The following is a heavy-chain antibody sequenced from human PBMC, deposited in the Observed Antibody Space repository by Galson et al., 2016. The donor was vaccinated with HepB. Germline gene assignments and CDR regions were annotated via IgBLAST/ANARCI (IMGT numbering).Heavy chain of an antibody. J-gene: IGHJ2*01. CDR2: VYYTGST. Sequence: SETLSLTCSVSGDSISSSFDYWGWIRQPPRKGLEWIATVYYTGSTYYSPSLKSRITVSVDTSNNLFSLRLSSVTAADTAVYFCARLRGNALRYFDIWGRGTLVTVSS. CDR1: GDSISSSFDY. D-gene: IGHD4-23*01. V-gene: IGHV4-39*02. CDR3: ARLRGNALRYFDI.